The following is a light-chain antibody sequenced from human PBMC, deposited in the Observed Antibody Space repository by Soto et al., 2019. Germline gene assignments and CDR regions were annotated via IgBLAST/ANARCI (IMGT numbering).Light chain of an antibody. CDR1: QSVNSY. CDR3: QQYGDSPVT. CDR2: DAS. J-gene: IGKJ1*01. Sequence: EIVMTQSPGTLSLSPGERATLPCRASQSVNSYLAWYQQKPGQAPRLLISDASDRATGIPDRFSGSGSGTDFTLTISRLVPEDFAVYYCQQYGDSPVTFGQGTKVGIK. V-gene: IGKV3-20*01.